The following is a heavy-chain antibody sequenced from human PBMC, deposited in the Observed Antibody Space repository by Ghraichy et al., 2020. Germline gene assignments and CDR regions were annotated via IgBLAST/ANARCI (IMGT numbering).Heavy chain of an antibody. V-gene: IGHV4-39*07. D-gene: IGHD2-15*01. CDR1: GGSISSSSYY. Sequence: SETLSLTCTVSGGSISSSSYYWGWIRQPPGKGLEWIGSIYYSGSTYYNPSLKSRVTISVDTSKNQFSLKLSSVTAADTAVYYCARQEGLAFDYWGQGTLVTVSS. J-gene: IGHJ4*02. CDR2: IYYSGST. CDR3: ARQEGLAFDY.